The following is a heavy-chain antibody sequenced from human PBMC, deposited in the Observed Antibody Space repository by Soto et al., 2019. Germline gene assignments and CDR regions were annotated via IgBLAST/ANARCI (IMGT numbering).Heavy chain of an antibody. CDR2: IGADGSTTI. CDR3: XXXXXXXXXXXXFDI. V-gene: IGHV3-48*02. J-gene: IGHJ3*02. Sequence: KGLENVSVIGADGSTTIFYADSVKGRFTISRDNAKNSLYLQMNSLRDEDTAVYXXXXXXXXXXXXXXFDIWGQGTMVTVSS.